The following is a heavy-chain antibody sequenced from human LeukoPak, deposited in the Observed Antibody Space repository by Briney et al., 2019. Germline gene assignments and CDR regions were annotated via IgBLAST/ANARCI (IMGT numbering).Heavy chain of an antibody. CDR2: ISSSSSYI. J-gene: IGHJ4*02. CDR3: ARDLPAGY. V-gene: IGHV3-21*01. Sequence: PGGSLRLSRAASRVTFCSYRMNSVRQAPGKGLEWVSSISSSSSYIYYADSVKGRFTISRDNAKNSLYLQMNSLRAEDTAVYYCARDLPAGYWGQGTLVTVSS. CDR1: RVTFCSYR.